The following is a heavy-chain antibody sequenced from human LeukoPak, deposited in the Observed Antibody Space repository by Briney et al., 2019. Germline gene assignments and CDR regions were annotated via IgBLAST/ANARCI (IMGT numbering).Heavy chain of an antibody. Sequence: ASVKVSCKASGGTFSSYAISWVRQAPGQGLEWMGRIIPILGIANYAQKFQGRVTITADKSTSTAYMELSSLRSEDTAVYYCASLVSSSSFDYWGQGTLVTVSS. CDR2: IIPILGIA. CDR3: ASLVSSSSFDY. CDR1: GGTFSSYA. D-gene: IGHD6-13*01. J-gene: IGHJ4*02. V-gene: IGHV1-69*04.